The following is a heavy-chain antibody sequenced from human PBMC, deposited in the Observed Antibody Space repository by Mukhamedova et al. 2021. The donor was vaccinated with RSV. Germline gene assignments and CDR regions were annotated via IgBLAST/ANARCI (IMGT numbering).Heavy chain of an antibody. V-gene: IGHV4-4*02. Sequence: STWGSWVRQPPGKGLEWIGEIYHSGSTNYNPSLKSRVTISVDKSKNQFSLKLSSVTAADTAVYYCGVDTGGAFDIWGQGTMVTGSS. CDR3: GVDTGGAFDI. CDR1: STW. D-gene: IGHD3-10*01. CDR2: IYHSGST. J-gene: IGHJ3*02.